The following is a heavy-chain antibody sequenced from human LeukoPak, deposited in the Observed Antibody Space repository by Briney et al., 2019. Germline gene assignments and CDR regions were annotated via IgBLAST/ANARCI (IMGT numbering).Heavy chain of an antibody. V-gene: IGHV3-49*04. Sequence: GRSLSLSFAGSEFHFGDYGVTWGRPAPGRGLEWIAFIANEAHGATVEYAAAIKDRIIISRDDSKSIAYLQMNSLRTEDTAVYLCARERVSRMYRTGSGYRYYYYMDVWGKGTTVSVSS. J-gene: IGHJ6*03. CDR1: EFHFGDYG. D-gene: IGHD3/OR15-3a*01. CDR2: IANEAHGATV. CDR3: ARERVSRMYRTGSGYRYYYYMDV.